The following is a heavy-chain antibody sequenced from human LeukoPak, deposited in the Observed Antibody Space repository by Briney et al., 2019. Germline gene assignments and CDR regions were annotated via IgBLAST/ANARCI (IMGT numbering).Heavy chain of an antibody. Sequence: PGGSLRLSCAASGLTVRSNHMGWVRQAPGKGLEWVSVIHSGGNTYYADSVKGRFTISRDNSRNTMDLQMNSLRAEDTAVYYCARCDSSRWNGIDYWGQGTLVTVSS. J-gene: IGHJ4*02. CDR2: IHSGGNT. CDR3: ARCDSSRWNGIDY. D-gene: IGHD6-13*01. V-gene: IGHV3-53*01. CDR1: GLTVRSNH.